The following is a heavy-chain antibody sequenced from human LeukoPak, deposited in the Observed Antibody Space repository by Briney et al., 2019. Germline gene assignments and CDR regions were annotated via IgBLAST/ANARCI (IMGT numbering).Heavy chain of an antibody. CDR2: IIPIFGTA. J-gene: IGHJ4*02. Sequence: SVKVSCKVSGYTLTELSMHWVRQAPGQGLEWMGGIIPIFGTANYAQKFQGRVTITADKSTSTAYMELSSLRSENTAVYYCARVSTGTLDYWGQGTLVTVSS. CDR1: GYTLTELS. D-gene: IGHD3-9*01. CDR3: ARVSTGTLDY. V-gene: IGHV1-69*06.